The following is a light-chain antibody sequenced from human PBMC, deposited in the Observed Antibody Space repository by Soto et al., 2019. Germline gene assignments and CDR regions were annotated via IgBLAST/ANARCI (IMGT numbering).Light chain of an antibody. V-gene: IGKV3-20*01. CDR2: GAS. Sequence: EIVLTQSPATLSLSPGDRATLSCRASQSVSSDLVWYQQKPGQAPRLLIYGASSRATGIPDRFSGSGSGTDFTLTISRLEPEDFAVYYCQQYGSSPMTFGQGTRLEI. CDR1: QSVSSD. J-gene: IGKJ5*01. CDR3: QQYGSSPMT.